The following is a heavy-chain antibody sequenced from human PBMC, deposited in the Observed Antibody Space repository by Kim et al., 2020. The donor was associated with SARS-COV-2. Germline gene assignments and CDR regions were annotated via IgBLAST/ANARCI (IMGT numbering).Heavy chain of an antibody. D-gene: IGHD1-26*01. CDR3: ARDWVSGSYDY. Sequence: TNYAQKLQGRVTMTTDTSTSTAYMELRSLRSDDTAVYYCARDWVSGSYDYWGQGTLVTVSS. V-gene: IGHV1-18*01. J-gene: IGHJ4*02. CDR2: T.